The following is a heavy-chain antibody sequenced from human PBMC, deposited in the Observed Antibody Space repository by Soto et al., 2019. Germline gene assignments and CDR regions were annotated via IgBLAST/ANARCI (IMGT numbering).Heavy chain of an antibody. CDR3: ARVWGGTTFAYYYGMDV. V-gene: IGHV1-8*01. D-gene: IGHD1-7*01. J-gene: IGHJ6*02. Sequence: GASVKVSCKASGYTFTSYDINWVRQATGQGLEWMGWMNPNSGNTGYAQKLQGRVTMTTDTSTSTAYMELRSLRSDDTAVYYCARVWGGTTFAYYYGMDVGGQGTTVTVSS. CDR1: GYTFTSYD. CDR2: MNPNSGNT.